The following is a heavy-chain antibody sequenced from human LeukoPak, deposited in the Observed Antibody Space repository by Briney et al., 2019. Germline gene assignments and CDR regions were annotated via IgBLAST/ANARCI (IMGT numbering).Heavy chain of an antibody. CDR3: ATGLVFDI. D-gene: IGHD6-19*01. CDR1: GFTFSNAW. V-gene: IGHV3-15*01. Sequence: GGSLRLSCAGSGFTFSNAWMNWVRQAPGKGLEWVGRIKSRPDGGTTDYAAPVKGRITISRNDSKNTAYMQVTSLKVEDTAVYYCATGLVFDIWGQGILVTV. J-gene: IGHJ4*02. CDR2: IKSRPDGGTT.